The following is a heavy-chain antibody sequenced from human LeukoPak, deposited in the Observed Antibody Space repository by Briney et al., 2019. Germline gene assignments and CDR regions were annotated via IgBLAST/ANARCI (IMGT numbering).Heavy chain of an antibody. CDR2: ISWNSGSI. V-gene: IGHV3-9*01. CDR3: AKDPGIAASDYFDY. D-gene: IGHD6-13*01. J-gene: IGHJ4*02. Sequence: GGSLRLSCAASGFTFDDYAMHWVRQAPGKGLEWVSGISWNSGSIGYADSVKGRFTISRDNAKNSLHLQMNSLRAEDTALYYCAKDPGIAASDYFDYWGQGTLVTVSS. CDR1: GFTFDDYA.